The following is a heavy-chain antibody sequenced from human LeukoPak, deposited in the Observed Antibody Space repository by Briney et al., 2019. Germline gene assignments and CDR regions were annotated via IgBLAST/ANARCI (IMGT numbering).Heavy chain of an antibody. CDR2: IYYSGST. V-gene: IGHV4-59*01. J-gene: IGHJ6*03. Sequence: PSETLSLTCTVSGGSISSYYWSWIRQPPGKGLEWIGYIYYSGSTNYNPSLKSRVTISVDTSKNQFSLKLSSVTAADTAVYYCARTVEMATPYYYYMDVWGKGTTVTISS. CDR3: ARTVEMATPYYYYMDV. CDR1: GGSISSYY. D-gene: IGHD5-24*01.